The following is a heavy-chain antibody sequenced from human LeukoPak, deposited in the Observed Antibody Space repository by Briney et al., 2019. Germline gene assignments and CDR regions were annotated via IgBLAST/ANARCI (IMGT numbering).Heavy chain of an antibody. CDR2: IFYSGST. D-gene: IGHD3-10*01. V-gene: IGHV4-39*07. Sequence: KSSETLSLTCTVSGGSISTSSYYWGWVRQPPGKGLEWIGNIFYSGSTYYSPSLKSRVTISLDTSRNQFSLKVNSVTAADTAVYYCVGEKSFFGEAVWSQGTMVTVSS. CDR3: VGEKSFFGEAV. CDR1: GGSISTSSYY. J-gene: IGHJ3*01.